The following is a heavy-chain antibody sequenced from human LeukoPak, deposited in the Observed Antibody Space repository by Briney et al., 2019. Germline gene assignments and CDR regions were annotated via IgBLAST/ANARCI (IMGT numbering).Heavy chain of an antibody. CDR3: ARGISSSSWYAPDY. CDR2: IYTSGST. D-gene: IGHD6-13*01. V-gene: IGHV4-61*02. J-gene: IGHJ4*02. Sequence: PSQTLSLTCTVSGGSISSGSYYWSWIRQPAGKGLEWIGRIYTSGSTNYNPSLKSRVTISIDTSKNQFSLKLSSVTAADTAVYYCARGISSSSWYAPDYWGQGTLVTVSS. CDR1: GGSISSGSYY.